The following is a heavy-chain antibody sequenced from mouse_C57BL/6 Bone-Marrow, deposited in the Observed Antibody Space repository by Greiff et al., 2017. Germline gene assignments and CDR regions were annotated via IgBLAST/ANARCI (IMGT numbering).Heavy chain of an antibody. V-gene: IGHV1-82*01. CDR2: IYPGDGDT. CDR1: GYAFSSSW. J-gene: IGHJ2*01. D-gene: IGHD1-1*01. Sequence: QVQLQQSGPELVKPGASVKISCKASGYAFSSSWMNWVKQRPGKGLEWIGRIYPGDGDTNYNGKFKGKATLTADKSSRTAYMQLSSLTSDDSAVYFCAREAHITTVVATGYFDYWGQGTTLTVSS. CDR3: AREAHITTVVATGYFDY.